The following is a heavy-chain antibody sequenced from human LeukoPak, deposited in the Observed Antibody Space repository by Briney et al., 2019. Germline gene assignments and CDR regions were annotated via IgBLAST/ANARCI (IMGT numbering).Heavy chain of an antibody. Sequence: GGSLRLSCAASEFTLSRYWMHWVRQAPGKGLVWVARINSDGSSTSYADSVKGRFTISRDNAKNTVYLQVNSLRAEDTAVYYCSRVRHCTHGASYSAFDIWGQGTMVTVSS. V-gene: IGHV3-74*01. CDR2: INSDGSST. CDR3: SRVRHCTHGASYSAFDI. D-gene: IGHD2-8*01. J-gene: IGHJ3*02. CDR1: EFTLSRYW.